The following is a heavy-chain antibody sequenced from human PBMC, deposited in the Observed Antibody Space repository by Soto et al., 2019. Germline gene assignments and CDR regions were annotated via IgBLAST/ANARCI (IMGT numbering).Heavy chain of an antibody. CDR3: ASLGYYDSSGYWPFDY. V-gene: IGHV1-2*02. CDR2: INPNSGGT. Sequence: ASVKVSCKASGYTFTGYYMHWVRQAPGQGLEWTGWINPNSGGTNYAQKFQGRVTMTRDTSISTAYMELSRLRSDDTAVYYCASLGYYDSSGYWPFDYWGQGTLVTVSS. J-gene: IGHJ4*02. CDR1: GYTFTGYY. D-gene: IGHD3-22*01.